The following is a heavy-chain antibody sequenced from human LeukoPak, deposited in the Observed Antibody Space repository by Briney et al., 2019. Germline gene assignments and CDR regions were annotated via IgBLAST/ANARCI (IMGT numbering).Heavy chain of an antibody. J-gene: IGHJ5*02. CDR2: INHSGST. D-gene: IGHD6-6*01. V-gene: IGHV4-34*01. Sequence: SETLSLTCAVYGGSFSGYYWSWIRQPPGKGLEWIGEINHSGSTNYNPSLKSRVTISVDTSENQFSLKLSSVTAADTAVYYCARRGAAPPRGWFDPWGQGTLVTVSS. CDR1: GGSFSGYY. CDR3: ARRGAAPPRGWFDP.